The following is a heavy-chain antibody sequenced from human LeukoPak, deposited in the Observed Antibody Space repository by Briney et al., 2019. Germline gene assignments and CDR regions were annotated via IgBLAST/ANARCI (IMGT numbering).Heavy chain of an antibody. Sequence: GGSLRLSCAASGFTVSSNYMSWVRQAPGKGLEWVSVIYSGGSTYYADSVKGRFTISRDNSKNKLYLQMNRLRAEDTAVYYCARDLTISYAFDIWGQGTMVTVSS. J-gene: IGHJ3*02. CDR3: ARDLTISYAFDI. D-gene: IGHD3-3*01. CDR2: IYSGGST. V-gene: IGHV3-66*02. CDR1: GFTVSSNY.